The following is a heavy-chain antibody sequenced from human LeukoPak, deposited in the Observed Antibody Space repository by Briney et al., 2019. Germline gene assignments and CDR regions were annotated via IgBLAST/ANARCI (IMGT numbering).Heavy chain of an antibody. CDR1: GYTLTSYG. V-gene: IGHV1-18*01. J-gene: IGHJ5*02. CDR2: ISAYNGNT. CDR3: ARAERFVRYNWFDP. Sequence: ASVKVSCKASGYTLTSYGISWVRQAPGQGLEWMGWISAYNGNTNYAQKLQGRVTMTTDTSTSTAYMELRSLRSDDTAVYYCARAERFVRYNWFDPWGQGTLVTVSS. D-gene: IGHD1-1*01.